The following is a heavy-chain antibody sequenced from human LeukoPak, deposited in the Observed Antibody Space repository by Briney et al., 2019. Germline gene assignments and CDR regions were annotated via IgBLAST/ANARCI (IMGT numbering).Heavy chain of an antibody. CDR1: GGSISSTSYY. CDR2: IYYSGST. Sequence: PSETLSLTCTVSGGSISSTSYYWGWLRQPPGMGLEWVGNIYYSGSTYYNPSLKRRVTISVDTSKNQFSLKLSSVTAADTAVYYCATLTTPGWFNPWGQGTLVTVSS. D-gene: IGHD1-1*01. V-gene: IGHV4-39*07. J-gene: IGHJ5*02. CDR3: ATLTTPGWFNP.